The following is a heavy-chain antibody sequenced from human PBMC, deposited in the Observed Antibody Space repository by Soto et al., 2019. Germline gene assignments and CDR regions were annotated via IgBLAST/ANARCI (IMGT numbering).Heavy chain of an antibody. V-gene: IGHV3-23*01. CDR2: ISGSGSNT. J-gene: IGHJ4*02. D-gene: IGHD5-12*01. CDR3: AKWQRAFDY. CDR1: LFTFSSYA. Sequence: SLRLSCSASLFTFSSYAMSWVRQAPGKGLEWVSVISGSGSNTYHADSVKGRFTVSRDNSKSTLFLQMNSLRAEDTAVYYCAKWQRAFDYWGQGALVTVSS.